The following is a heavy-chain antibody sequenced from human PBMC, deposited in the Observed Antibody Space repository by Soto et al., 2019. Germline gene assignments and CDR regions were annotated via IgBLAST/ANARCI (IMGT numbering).Heavy chain of an antibody. CDR2: IYYSGST. CDR3: ARAPTAPSGKALYYFDY. D-gene: IGHD1-26*01. J-gene: IGHJ4*02. CDR1: GGFIRSGGYY. Sequence: SETLSLTCTVSGGFIRSGGYYWSWIRQHPGKGLEWIGHIYYSGSTYYNPSLKSRLTISVDTSKNQFSLELSSVTAADTAVYYWARAPTAPSGKALYYFDYGGQGPRVPVS. V-gene: IGHV4-31*03.